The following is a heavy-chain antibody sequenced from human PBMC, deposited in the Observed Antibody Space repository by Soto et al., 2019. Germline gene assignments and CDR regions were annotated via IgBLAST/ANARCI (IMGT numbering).Heavy chain of an antibody. D-gene: IGHD6-19*01. CDR1: GFSLSTSGVG. V-gene: IGHV2-5*02. CDR2: IYWDDDK. Sequence: QITLKESGPTLVKPTQTLTLTCTFSGFSLSTSGVGVGWIRQPPGKALEWLALIYWDDDKRYSPSLKTRLTLTKDTSKNQVVLTMTNMDPVDTATYYCEHDSNDWYGFDYWGQGTLVTVSS. CDR3: EHDSNDWYGFDY. J-gene: IGHJ4*02.